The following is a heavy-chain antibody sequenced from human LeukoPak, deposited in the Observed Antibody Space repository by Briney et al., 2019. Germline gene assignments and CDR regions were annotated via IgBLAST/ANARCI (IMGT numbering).Heavy chain of an antibody. D-gene: IGHD1-26*01. CDR1: GGTFSSYY. CDR3: ARDRSRSVGRNYYNGIDV. J-gene: IGHJ6*04. V-gene: IGHV4-34*01. CDR2: INHSGST. Sequence: SETLSLTCAVYGGTFSSYYWSWIRQPPGKGLEWIGEINHSGSTNYNPSLKSRVTISLDTSKNQFSLKLNSVTAADTAVYYCARDRSRSVGRNYYNGIDVWGKGTTVTVSS.